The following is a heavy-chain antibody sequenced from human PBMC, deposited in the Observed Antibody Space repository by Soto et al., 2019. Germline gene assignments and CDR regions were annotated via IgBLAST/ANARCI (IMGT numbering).Heavy chain of an antibody. V-gene: IGHV4-59*01. CDR3: ASHRFYGFGELNY. Sequence: QVQLQESGPGLVKPSETLSLTCTVSGGSISSYYWSWIRQPPGKGLEWIGYIYYSGSTNYNPSLKSRVTISVDTSKNQFSLKLSSVTAADTAVYYCASHRFYGFGELNYWGQGTLVTVSS. D-gene: IGHD3-10*01. CDR1: GGSISSYY. CDR2: IYYSGST. J-gene: IGHJ4*02.